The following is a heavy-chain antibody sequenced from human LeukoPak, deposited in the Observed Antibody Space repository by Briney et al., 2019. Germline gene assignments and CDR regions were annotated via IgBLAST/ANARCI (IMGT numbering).Heavy chain of an antibody. CDR2: IYYSGTT. CDR3: ARGDYGYWFDH. D-gene: IGHD4-17*01. CDR1: GGSISSSGSY. V-gene: IGHV4-39*01. J-gene: IGHJ5*02. Sequence: PSETLSLTCTVSGGSISSSGSYWGWIRQPPGKGLEWIGTIYYSGTTYYNPSLKSRISISVDTSKNQFSLRLSSVTAADTAVYYCARGDYGYWFDHWGQGTLVTVSS.